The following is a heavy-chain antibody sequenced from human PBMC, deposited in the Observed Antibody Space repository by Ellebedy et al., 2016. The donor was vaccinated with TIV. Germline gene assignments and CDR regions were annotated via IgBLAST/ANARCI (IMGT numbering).Heavy chain of an antibody. CDR1: GFGFTFSTYG. CDR2: ISKVDGHT. Sequence: GESLKISCAASGFGFTFSTYGFSWVRQARGKGLEWVSGISKVDGHTYYADSVKGRFTIPRDNAKNSLYLQMNSLRAEDTAVYYWARANGWVTDNWGQGTLVTVSS. CDR3: ARANGWVTDN. D-gene: IGHD5-18*01. J-gene: IGHJ4*02. V-gene: IGHV3-21*01.